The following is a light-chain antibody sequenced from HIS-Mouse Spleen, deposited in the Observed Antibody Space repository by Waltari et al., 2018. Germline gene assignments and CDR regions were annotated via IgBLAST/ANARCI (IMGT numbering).Light chain of an antibody. V-gene: IGKV1-9*01. CDR3: QQLNSYPPT. CDR2: AAS. J-gene: IGKJ1*01. Sequence: DIQLTQSPSFLSASVGDRVTITCRARQGISSYLAWYQQRPGKAPKLLIYAASTLQSGVPSRFSGSGAGTEFTLTISSLQPEDFATYYCQQLNSYPPTFGQGTKVEIK. CDR1: QGISSY.